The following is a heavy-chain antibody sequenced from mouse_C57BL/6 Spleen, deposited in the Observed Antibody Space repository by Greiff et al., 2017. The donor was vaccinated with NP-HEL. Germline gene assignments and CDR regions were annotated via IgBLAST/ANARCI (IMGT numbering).Heavy chain of an antibody. CDR3: ARSYYSNLAWFAY. V-gene: IGHV1-82*01. CDR2: IYPGDGDT. J-gene: IGHJ3*01. CDR1: GYAFSSSW. Sequence: VKVVESGPELVKPGASVKISCKASGYAFSSSWMNWVKQRPGKGLEWIGRIYPGDGDTNYNGKFKGKATLTADKSSSTAYMQLSSLTSEDSAVYLCARSYYSNLAWFAYWGQGTLVTVSA. D-gene: IGHD2-5*01.